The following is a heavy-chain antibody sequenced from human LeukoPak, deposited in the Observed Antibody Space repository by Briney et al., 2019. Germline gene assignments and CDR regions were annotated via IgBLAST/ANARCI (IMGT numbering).Heavy chain of an antibody. J-gene: IGHJ4*02. CDR1: GYTFTSYA. CDR3: ASMVRGVNDFDY. V-gene: IGHV1-3*01. D-gene: IGHD3-10*01. Sequence: ASVKVSCKASGYTFTSYAMHWVRQAPGQRLEWMGWINAGNGNTIYSQKFQGRVTITRDTSASTAYMELSSLRSEDTAVYYCASMVRGVNDFDYWGQGTLVTVSS. CDR2: INAGNGNT.